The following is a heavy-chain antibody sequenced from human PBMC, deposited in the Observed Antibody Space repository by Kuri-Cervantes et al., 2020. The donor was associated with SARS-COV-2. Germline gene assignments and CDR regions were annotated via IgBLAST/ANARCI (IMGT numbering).Heavy chain of an antibody. CDR2: IYPDDADT. V-gene: IGHV5-51*01. Sequence: KVSCKGSGYSFTSYWIGWVRQMPGKGLEWMGIIYPDDADTRYSQSFQGQVTITADKSISTAYLQWSSLKASDTAMYYCARQNCSSTSCYTGPQGWFEPWGQGTLVTVSS. CDR1: GYSFTSYW. J-gene: IGHJ5*02. D-gene: IGHD2-2*02. CDR3: ARQNCSSTSCYTGPQGWFEP.